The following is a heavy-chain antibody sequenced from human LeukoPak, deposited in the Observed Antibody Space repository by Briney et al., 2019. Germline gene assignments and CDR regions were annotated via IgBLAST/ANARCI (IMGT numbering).Heavy chain of an antibody. D-gene: IGHD1-1*01. CDR2: IYHSGSP. Sequence: PSETLSLTCAVSGGSISSNNWWGWVRQPPGKGLAWIGEIYHSGSPNYNPSLKSRVTISVDKSMNHFSLNLCSVTAADTAVYYCARVNINNWHSCDYWGQGTLVTVSS. V-gene: IGHV4-4*02. CDR3: ARVNINNWHSCDY. J-gene: IGHJ4*02. CDR1: GGSISSNNW.